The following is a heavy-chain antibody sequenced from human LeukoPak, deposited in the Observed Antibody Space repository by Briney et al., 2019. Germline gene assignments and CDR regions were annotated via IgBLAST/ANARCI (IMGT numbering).Heavy chain of an antibody. CDR2: INPNNGGT. CDR3: ATVGPGGYDPSLDI. CDR1: GYTFTDHY. V-gene: IGHV1-2*02. D-gene: IGHD5-12*01. Sequence: ASVKVSRKSSGYTFTDHYMHWVRQAPGQGLEWMGWINPNNGGTNYVQKFQGRVTMTRDTSISTAYMELSSLRSDDTAVYYCATVGPGGYDPSLDIWGQGTMVTVSS. J-gene: IGHJ3*02.